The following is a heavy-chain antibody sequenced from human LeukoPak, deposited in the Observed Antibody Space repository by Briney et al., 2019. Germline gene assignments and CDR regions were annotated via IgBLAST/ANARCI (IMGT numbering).Heavy chain of an antibody. J-gene: IGHJ4*02. CDR3: ARHRNYGSGIARYYFDY. V-gene: IGHV4-4*09. CDR2: IYTSGST. CDR1: GGSISSYY. D-gene: IGHD3-10*01. Sequence: PSETLSLTCTVSGGSISSYYWSWIRQPPGKGLEWIGYIYTSGSTYYNPSLQSQVTISVDTSKNQFSLKLISVTAADTAVYYCARHRNYGSGIARYYFDYWGQGTLVTVSS.